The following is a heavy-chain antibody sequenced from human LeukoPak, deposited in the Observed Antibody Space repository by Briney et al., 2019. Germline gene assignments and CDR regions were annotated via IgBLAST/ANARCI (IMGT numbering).Heavy chain of an antibody. CDR3: ASNAYFYGSGSSDGKSYYFDY. D-gene: IGHD3-10*01. CDR1: GFTFRDYS. CDR2: ITSSGTYT. J-gene: IGHJ4*02. V-gene: IGHV3-21*04. Sequence: GGSLRLSCAASGFTFRDYSMNWVRQAPGKAMEWVSSITSSGTYTFYADSVKGRFTISRDNAKNSLYLQMNSLRAEDTAVYYCASNAYFYGSGSSDGKSYYFDYWGQGTLVTVSS.